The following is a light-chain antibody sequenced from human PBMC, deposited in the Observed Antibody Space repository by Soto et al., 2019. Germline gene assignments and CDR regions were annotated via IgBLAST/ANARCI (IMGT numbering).Light chain of an antibody. CDR3: QQYDSSPWP. V-gene: IGKV3-20*01. J-gene: IGKJ1*01. Sequence: ETVLTQSPGTLSLSPGERATLSCRASQDIRSNYLAWYRQTPGQAPRLLIYGASKRARGIADRFSGSGSGKDFTLIISRLEPEDFALYYCQQYDSSPWPFGQGTKVEIK. CDR2: GAS. CDR1: QDIRSNY.